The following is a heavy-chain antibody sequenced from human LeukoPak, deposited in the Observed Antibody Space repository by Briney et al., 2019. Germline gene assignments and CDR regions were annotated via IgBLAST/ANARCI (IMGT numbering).Heavy chain of an antibody. V-gene: IGHV4-30-2*01. J-gene: IGHJ2*01. D-gene: IGHD2-15*01. CDR3: ARAGCSGGSCYSRYFDL. CDR1: GGSISSGGYS. Sequence: SQALSLTCAVSGGSISSGGYSWSWIRQPPGKGLEWIGYIYHSGSTYYNPSLKSRVTISVDRSKNQFSLKLSSVTAADTAVYYCARAGCSGGSCYSRYFDLWGRGTLVTVSS. CDR2: IYHSGST.